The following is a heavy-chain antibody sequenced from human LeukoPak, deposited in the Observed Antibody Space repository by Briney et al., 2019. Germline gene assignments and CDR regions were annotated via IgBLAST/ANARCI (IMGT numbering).Heavy chain of an antibody. CDR1: GYTFTSYD. D-gene: IGHD1-1*01. J-gene: IGHJ4*02. V-gene: IGHV1-8*01. CDR3: ARTSAGTRGGYDV. Sequence: ASVKVSCKASGYTFTSYDINWGRQGPGQGIEWMGWINPNSGNTGFTQKFQGRVTVTRSTSISTAYMELSSLTSDDTAVYYCARTSAGTRGGYDVWGQGTLVTVSS. CDR2: INPNSGNT.